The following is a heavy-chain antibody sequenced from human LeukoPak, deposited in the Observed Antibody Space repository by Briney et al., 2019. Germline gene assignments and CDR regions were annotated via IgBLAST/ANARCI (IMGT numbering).Heavy chain of an antibody. CDR2: ISGSGGST. CDR3: ARGGPAAGRFDY. Sequence: SGGSLRLSCAASGFTFSSYGMSWVRRAPGKGLEWVSAISGSGGSTYYADSVKGRFTISRDNSKNTLYLQMNSLRAEDTAVYYCARGGPAAGRFDYWGQGTLVTVSS. J-gene: IGHJ4*02. D-gene: IGHD6-13*01. CDR1: GFTFSSYG. V-gene: IGHV3-23*01.